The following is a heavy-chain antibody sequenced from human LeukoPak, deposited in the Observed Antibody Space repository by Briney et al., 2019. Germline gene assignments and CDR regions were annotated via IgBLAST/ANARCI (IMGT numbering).Heavy chain of an antibody. Sequence: PGGSLRLSCAASGFTFSGYAMSWVRQAPGKGLELVSAISGSGGSTYYADSVKGRFTISRDNSKNTLYLQMNSLRAEDTAVYYCAKGNVVVVPAAGLDYWGQGTLVTVSS. CDR1: GFTFSGYA. D-gene: IGHD2-2*01. CDR2: ISGSGGST. J-gene: IGHJ4*02. V-gene: IGHV3-23*01. CDR3: AKGNVVVVPAAGLDY.